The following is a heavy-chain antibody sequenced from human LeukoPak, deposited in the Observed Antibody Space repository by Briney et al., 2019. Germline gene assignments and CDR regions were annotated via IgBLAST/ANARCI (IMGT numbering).Heavy chain of an antibody. V-gene: IGHV4-4*02. CDR1: GGSITSTNW. CDR2: IPLSGLT. Sequence: PSETLSLTCGVSGGSITSTNWWSWVRQPPGQGLEWIGEIPLSGLTNYNPSLKSRVTMALDKSKNHLSLNLTSVTAADTAVYYCSRENGAFSPFGYWGQGTLVTVPS. D-gene: IGHD2-8*01. J-gene: IGHJ4*02. CDR3: SRENGAFSPFGY.